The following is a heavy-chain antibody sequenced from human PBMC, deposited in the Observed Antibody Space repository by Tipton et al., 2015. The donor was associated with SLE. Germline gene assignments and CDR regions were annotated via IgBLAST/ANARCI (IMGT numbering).Heavy chain of an antibody. D-gene: IGHD5-18*01. CDR2: FYSSGST. J-gene: IGHJ4*02. CDR3: ARGDLGYSYGVPLVY. V-gene: IGHV4-39*07. CDR1: GGSISSSSYY. Sequence: TLSLTCTVSGGSISSSSYYWGWIRQPPGKGLEWIGSFYSSGSTYYNPSLKSRVTISVDTSKNQFSLKLSSVTAADTAVYYCARGDLGYSYGVPLVYWGQGTLVTVSS.